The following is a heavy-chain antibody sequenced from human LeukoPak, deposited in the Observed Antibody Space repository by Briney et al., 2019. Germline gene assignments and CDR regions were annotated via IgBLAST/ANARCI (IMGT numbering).Heavy chain of an antibody. J-gene: IGHJ3*02. V-gene: IGHV5-51*01. D-gene: IGHD3-3*01. CDR2: IYPGDSDT. CDR3: AGTYYDFWSGYRTPNAFDI. CDR1: GYSFTSYW. Sequence: GESLKISCKGSGYSFTSYWIGWVRHMPGKGLEWMGIIYPGDSDTRYSPSFQGQVTISADKSISTAYLQWSSLKASDTAMYYCAGTYYDFWSGYRTPNAFDIWGQGTMVTVSS.